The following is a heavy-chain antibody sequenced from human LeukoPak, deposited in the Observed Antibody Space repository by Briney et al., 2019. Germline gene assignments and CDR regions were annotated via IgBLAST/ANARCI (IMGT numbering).Heavy chain of an antibody. V-gene: IGHV4-30-2*01. Sequence: PSETLPLTCAVSGGSISSGGYSWSWIRQPPGKGLEWIGYIYHSGSTYYNPSLKSRVTISVDTSKNQFSLKLSSVTAADTAVYYCARGRREVEGYYDFWSGAYAFDIWGQGTMVTVSS. CDR3: ARGRREVEGYYDFWSGAYAFDI. D-gene: IGHD3-3*01. J-gene: IGHJ3*02. CDR1: GGSISSGGYS. CDR2: IYHSGST.